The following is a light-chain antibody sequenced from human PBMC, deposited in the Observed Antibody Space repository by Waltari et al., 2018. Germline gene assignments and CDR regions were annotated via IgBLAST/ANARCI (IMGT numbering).Light chain of an antibody. Sequence: SVLYSSNNKNYLALYHQRPGQPPKLLIYWASTRESGVPDRFSGSGSGTDFTLTISSLQAEDVAVYYCQQYYSTPRTFGQGTKVEIE. CDR1: SVLYSSNNKNY. CDR2: WAS. V-gene: IGKV4-1*01. CDR3: QQYYSTPRT. J-gene: IGKJ1*01.